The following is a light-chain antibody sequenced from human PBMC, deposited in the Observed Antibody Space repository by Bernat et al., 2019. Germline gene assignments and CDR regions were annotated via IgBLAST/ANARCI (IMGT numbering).Light chain of an antibody. Sequence: QSALTQPASVSGSPGQSITISCTGTSSDVGSYNFVSWYQQRPGKAPNFMIYDVSKRPSGVSTRVSGSKSGNTASLTISGLQAEDEADYYCCSCAGGDRHWVFGGGTKLTVL. CDR1: SSDVGSYNF. J-gene: IGLJ3*02. V-gene: IGLV2-23*02. CDR2: DVS. CDR3: CSCAGGDRHWV.